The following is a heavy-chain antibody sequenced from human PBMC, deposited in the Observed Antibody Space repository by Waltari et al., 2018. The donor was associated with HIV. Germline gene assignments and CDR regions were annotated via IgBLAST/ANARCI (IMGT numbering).Heavy chain of an antibody. CDR2: IESSVNT. J-gene: IGHJ4*02. CDR3: ARQTTTGIIPGPSHY. CDR1: GDSISSSSYY. V-gene: IGHV4-39*01. D-gene: IGHD1-1*01. Sequence: QLQLQESGPGLVKPSETLSLTCTVSGDSISSSSYYWCWIRQPPGKGLEWIGSIESSVNTYYNPALRSRVTISVDTSKNQFSLKLRSVTAADTAVYYCARQTTTGIIPGPSHYWGLGTLVTVSS.